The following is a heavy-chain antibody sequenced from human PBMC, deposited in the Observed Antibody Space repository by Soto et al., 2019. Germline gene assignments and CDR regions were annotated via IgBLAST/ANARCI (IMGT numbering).Heavy chain of an antibody. V-gene: IGHV3-7*01. CDR1: GFVFRNYW. J-gene: IGHJ4*02. CDR2: IKQDGSET. Sequence: GGSLTLSCAVSGFVFRNYWMAWARQAPGKGLEWVAVIKQDGSETHYVESVRGRFTISRDNAKNSLYLQMNSLRVDDTAVYYCTRDWDSWGQGTLVTVSS. CDR3: TRDWDS.